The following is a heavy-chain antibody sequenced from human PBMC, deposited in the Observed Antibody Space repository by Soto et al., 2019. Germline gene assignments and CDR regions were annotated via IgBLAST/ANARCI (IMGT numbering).Heavy chain of an antibody. Sequence: XGSLRLSCAASGFTFSSYDMHWVRQATGKGLEWVSAIGTAGDTYYPGSVKGRFTISRENAKNSLYLQMNSLRAGDTAVYYCARMSIAAAFDYWGQGTLVTVSS. J-gene: IGHJ4*02. CDR2: IGTAGDT. CDR1: GFTFSSYD. CDR3: ARMSIAAAFDY. V-gene: IGHV3-13*01. D-gene: IGHD6-6*01.